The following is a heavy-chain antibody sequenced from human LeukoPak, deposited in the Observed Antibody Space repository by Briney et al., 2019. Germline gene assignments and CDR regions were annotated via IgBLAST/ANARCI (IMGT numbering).Heavy chain of an antibody. V-gene: IGHV1-69*04. J-gene: IGHJ6*02. Sequence: ASVKVSCKASGGTFSSYAISWVRQAPGQGLEWMGRIIPIFGIANYAQKFQGRVTITADKSTSTAYMELSSLRSEHTAVYYCARAPNKVEMATISRGGSPSYYYYGMDVWGQGTTVTVSS. D-gene: IGHD5-24*01. CDR3: ARAPNKVEMATISRGGSPSYYYYGMDV. CDR1: GGTFSSYA. CDR2: IIPIFGIA.